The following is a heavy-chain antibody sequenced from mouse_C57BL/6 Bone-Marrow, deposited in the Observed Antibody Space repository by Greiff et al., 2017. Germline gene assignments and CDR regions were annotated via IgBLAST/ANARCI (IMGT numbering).Heavy chain of an antibody. CDR1: GYAFSSSW. CDR3: AIDSSGLWYFDV. Sequence: QVQLQQSGPELVKPGASVKISCKASGYAFSSSWMNWVKQRPGKGLEWIGRIYPGDGDTNYNGKFKGKATLTADKSSSTAYMQLSSLTSDDSAVYFCAIDSSGLWYFDVWGTGTTVTVSS. D-gene: IGHD3-2*02. V-gene: IGHV1-82*01. J-gene: IGHJ1*03. CDR2: IYPGDGDT.